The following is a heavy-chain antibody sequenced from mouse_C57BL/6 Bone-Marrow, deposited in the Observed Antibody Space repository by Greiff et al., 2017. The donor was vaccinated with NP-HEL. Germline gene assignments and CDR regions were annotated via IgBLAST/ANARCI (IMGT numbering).Heavy chain of an antibody. D-gene: IGHD2-2*01. Sequence: EVKLMESGPELVKPGASVKISCKASGYSFTGYYMNWVKQSPEKSLEWIGEINPSTGGTTYNQKFKAKATLTVDKSSSTAYMQLKSLTSEDSAVYYCARGWALWLRRGYYFDYWGQGTTLTVSS. CDR2: INPSTGGT. CDR3: ARGWALWLRRGYYFDY. J-gene: IGHJ2*01. CDR1: GYSFTGYY. V-gene: IGHV1-42*01.